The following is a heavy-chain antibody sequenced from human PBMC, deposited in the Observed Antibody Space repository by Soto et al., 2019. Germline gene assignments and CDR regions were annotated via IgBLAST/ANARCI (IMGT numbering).Heavy chain of an antibody. CDR3: ARDQITGLSDY. V-gene: IGHV4-34*01. Sequence: QVQLQQWGAGLLKPSETLSLTCSVYGGSFSGYYWTWIRQPPGTGLEWIVEINHSGSTNYNPSLTSRFTISVETSKTQFSLKLTSVTAADTAVYYCARDQITGLSDYWGQGTLVTVSS. D-gene: IGHD2-8*02. CDR1: GGSFSGYY. J-gene: IGHJ4*02. CDR2: INHSGST.